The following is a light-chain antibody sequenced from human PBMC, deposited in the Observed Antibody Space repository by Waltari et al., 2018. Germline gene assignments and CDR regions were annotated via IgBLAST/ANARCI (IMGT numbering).Light chain of an antibody. CDR3: NSRDSSGTRVL. V-gene: IGLV3-19*01. CDR1: TISDYH. J-gene: IGLJ2*01. CDR2: GND. Sequence: SSELTQDPAVSVALGQTVRITCQGDTISDYHPNWYQQKPGQAPLLVIYGNDNRPAGIPDRFSGSRSENTGALTITGVQAEDEADYYCNSRDSSGTRVLFGGGTKLTVL.